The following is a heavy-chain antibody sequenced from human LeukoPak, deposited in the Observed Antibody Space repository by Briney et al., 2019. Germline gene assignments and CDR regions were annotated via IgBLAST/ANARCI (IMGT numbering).Heavy chain of an antibody. J-gene: IGHJ1*01. CDR3: ARERRYYDSSGYQDLEYFQH. D-gene: IGHD3-22*01. CDR2: ISPIFGTA. CDR1: GGTFSSYA. V-gene: IGHV1-69*05. Sequence: SVKVSCKASGGTFSSYAISWVRQAPGQGLEWLGRISPIFGTANYAQKFQGRVTITTDESTSTAYMELSSLRSEDTAVYYCARERRYYDSSGYQDLEYFQHWGQGTLVTVSS.